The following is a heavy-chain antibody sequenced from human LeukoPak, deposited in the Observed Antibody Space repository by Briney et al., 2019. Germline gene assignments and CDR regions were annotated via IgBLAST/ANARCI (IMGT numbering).Heavy chain of an antibody. CDR3: ARGLGTYWGKDFLNWFDP. CDR2: VNPNNRDA. J-gene: IGHJ5*02. V-gene: IGHV1-8*02. Sequence: ASVKVSCKASGYSFTNYDINWVRQAAGQGLEWMGWVNPNNRDAGFSQKFQGRVTLTSNTSLTTAYMELTSLTSEDTAVYYCARGLGTYWGKDFLNWFDPWGQGTLVTVSS. D-gene: IGHD7-27*01. CDR1: GYSFTNYD.